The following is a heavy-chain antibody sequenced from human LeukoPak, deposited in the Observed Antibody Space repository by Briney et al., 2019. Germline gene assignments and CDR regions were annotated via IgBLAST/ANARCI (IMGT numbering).Heavy chain of an antibody. J-gene: IGHJ4*02. Sequence: GGSLRLSCTASGFTFSSFAMTWVRQAPGKGLEWVSSIDPSGGDTYYADSVKGRFTISRDNSKNTLYLQMNSLRAEDTASYYCAKRVPYSATSAYFDYWGQGALVTVSS. CDR3: AKRVPYSATSAYFDY. CDR2: IDPSGGDT. V-gene: IGHV3-23*01. CDR1: GFTFSSFA. D-gene: IGHD1-26*01.